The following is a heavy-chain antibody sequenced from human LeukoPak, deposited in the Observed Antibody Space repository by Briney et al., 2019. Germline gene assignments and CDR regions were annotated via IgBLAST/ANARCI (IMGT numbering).Heavy chain of an antibody. J-gene: IGHJ4*02. Sequence: SGGSLRLSCAASGFTFSSYAMTWVRQAPGKGLEWVSVVSGSGDNTNYADSVKGRFTISRDNSKNTLFLQMNSLRTEDTAVYFCARWGNDYSQFDSWGQGTLVTVSS. V-gene: IGHV3-23*01. CDR1: GFTFSSYA. CDR3: ARWGNDYSQFDS. CDR2: VSGSGDNT. D-gene: IGHD4-11*01.